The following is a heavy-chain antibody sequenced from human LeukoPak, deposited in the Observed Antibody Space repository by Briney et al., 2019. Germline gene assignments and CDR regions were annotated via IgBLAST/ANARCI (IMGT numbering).Heavy chain of an antibody. Sequence: SETLSLTCTVSGYSISSGYFWGWMRQPPGKGLEWIGSIYQSETAHYNPSLKSRVTISVDTSKNQFSLKLSSVTAADTAVYYCAREGYSYGYGYWGQGTLVTVSS. CDR1: GYSISSGYF. V-gene: IGHV4-38-2*02. CDR2: IYQSETA. D-gene: IGHD5-18*01. J-gene: IGHJ4*02. CDR3: AREGYSYGYGY.